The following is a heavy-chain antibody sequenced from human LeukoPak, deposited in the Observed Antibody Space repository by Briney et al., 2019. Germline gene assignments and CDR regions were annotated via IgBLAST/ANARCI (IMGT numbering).Heavy chain of an antibody. CDR2: MNQDGSER. CDR3: ATYTHWVAGDV. V-gene: IGHV3-7*01. Sequence: GWSLRLSCAASGFTFSESWMSWVRQAPGEGLEWVANMNQDGSERDYVDSVKGRFTISRDNARKSLYLQMSSLRAEDTAVYYCATYTHWVAGDVWGQGTTVTVSS. CDR1: GFTFSESW. D-gene: IGHD3-16*01. J-gene: IGHJ6*02.